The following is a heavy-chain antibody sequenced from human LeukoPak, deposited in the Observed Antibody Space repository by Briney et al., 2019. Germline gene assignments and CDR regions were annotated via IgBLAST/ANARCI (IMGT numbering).Heavy chain of an antibody. D-gene: IGHD4-23*01. CDR1: GFTFSSYG. V-gene: IGHV3-30*02. CDR2: IRYDGSNK. J-gene: IGHJ5*02. CDR3: AKVLGGNTQNWFDP. Sequence: GGSLRLSCAASGFTFSSYGMHWVRQAPGKGLEGVAFIRYDGSNKYYADSVKGRFTISRDNSKNTLYLQMNSLRAEDTAVYYCAKVLGGNTQNWFDPWGQGTLVTVSS.